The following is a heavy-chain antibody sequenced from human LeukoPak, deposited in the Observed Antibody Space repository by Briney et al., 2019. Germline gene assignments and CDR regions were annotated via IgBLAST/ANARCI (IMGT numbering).Heavy chain of an antibody. V-gene: IGHV4-59*01. D-gene: IGHD6-19*01. CDR1: GGSISSYY. CDR2: IYYSGST. Sequence: SETLSLTCTVSGGSISSYYWSWIRQPPGKGLEWIGYIYYSGSTNYNLSLKSRVTISVDTSKNQFSLKLSSVTAADTAVYYCARDRNGWDSFDYWGQGTLVTVSS. J-gene: IGHJ4*02. CDR3: ARDRNGWDSFDY.